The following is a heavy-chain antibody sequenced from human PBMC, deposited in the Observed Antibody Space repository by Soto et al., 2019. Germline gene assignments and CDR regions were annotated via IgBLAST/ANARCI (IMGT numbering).Heavy chain of an antibody. J-gene: IGHJ4*02. CDR3: ARGRRDTIRFLEWLSYFDY. CDR1: GFSFNNYG. V-gene: IGHV1-18*04. D-gene: IGHD3-3*01. CDR2: ISAYNGRT. Sequence: QVHLVQSGVEVKKPGASVKLSCKASGFSFNNYGFAWVRQAPGQGLEWVGWISAYNGRTNYAEDLRDRITMTTDTSTATTYMELRSLTSDDKAIYYCARGRRDTIRFLEWLSYFDYWGQGTLVVVSS.